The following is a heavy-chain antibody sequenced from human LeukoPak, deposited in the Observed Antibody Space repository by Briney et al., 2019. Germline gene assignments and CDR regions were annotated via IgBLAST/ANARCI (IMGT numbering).Heavy chain of an antibody. Sequence: ASVKVSCKASGYTFTSYYMHWVRQAPGQGLEWMGIINPSGASTNYAQKFQGRVNMTRDTSTNTVYMELGSLRSEDTAVYYCARVAAAGFAYDKFDPWGQGTLVTVSS. CDR3: ARVAAAGFAYDKFDP. D-gene: IGHD6-13*01. V-gene: IGHV1-46*01. CDR1: GYTFTSYY. J-gene: IGHJ5*02. CDR2: INPSGAST.